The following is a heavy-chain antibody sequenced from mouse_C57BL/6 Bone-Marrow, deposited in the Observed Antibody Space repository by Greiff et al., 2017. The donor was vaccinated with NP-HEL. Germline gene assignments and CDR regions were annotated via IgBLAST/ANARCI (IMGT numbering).Heavy chain of an antibody. CDR2: IDPSDSET. D-gene: IGHD2-1*01. Sequence: QVQLKQPGAELVRPGSSVKLSCKASGYTFTSYWMHWVKQRPIQGLEWIGNIDPSDSETHYNQKFKDKATLTVDKSSSTAYMQLSSLTSEDSAVYYCAREGNPWFAYWGQGTLVTVSA. J-gene: IGHJ3*01. CDR3: AREGNPWFAY. V-gene: IGHV1-52*01. CDR1: GYTFTSYW.